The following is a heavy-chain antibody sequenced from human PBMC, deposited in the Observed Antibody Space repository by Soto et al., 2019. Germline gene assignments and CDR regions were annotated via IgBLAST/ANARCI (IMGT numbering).Heavy chain of an antibody. J-gene: IGHJ3*02. CDR1: GFTFSSYA. D-gene: IGHD3-3*01. CDR3: AKDEAYYDFWSGYPDAFDI. Sequence: EVQLLESGGGLVQPGGSLRLSCAASGFTFSSYAMSWVRQAPGKGLEWVSGISGSGGSTYYADSVKGRFTISRDNSKNTLYLQMNSLRAEDTAVYYCAKDEAYYDFWSGYPDAFDIWGQGTMVTVSS. V-gene: IGHV3-23*01. CDR2: ISGSGGST.